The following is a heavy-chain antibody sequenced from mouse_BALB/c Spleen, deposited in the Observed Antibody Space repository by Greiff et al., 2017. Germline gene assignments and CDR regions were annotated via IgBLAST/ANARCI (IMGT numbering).Heavy chain of an antibody. V-gene: IGHV1-5*01. D-gene: IGHD1-1*01. Sequence: VQLQQSGTVLARPGASVKMSCKASGYTFTSYWMHWVKQRPGQGLEWIGAIYPGNSDTSYNQKFKGKAKLTAVTSTSTAYMELSSLTNEDSAVYYCTRGDYYGSSYGYWGQGTTLTVSS. J-gene: IGHJ2*01. CDR3: TRGDYYGSSYGY. CDR2: IYPGNSDT. CDR1: GYTFTSYW.